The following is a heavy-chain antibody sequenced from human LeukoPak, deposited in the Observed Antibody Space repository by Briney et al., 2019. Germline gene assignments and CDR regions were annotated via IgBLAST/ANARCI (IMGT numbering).Heavy chain of an antibody. CDR3: ARANGGNSVEYFQH. Sequence: GSLRLSCAASGFTFSSYTMNWVRQAPGKGLEWVSSITGSSTYIYHADSVKGRFTVSRDNAKNSLYLQMYSLRAEDTAVYYCARANGGNSVEYFQHWGQGTLVTVSS. CDR2: ITGSSTYI. CDR1: GFTFSSYT. V-gene: IGHV3-21*01. J-gene: IGHJ1*01. D-gene: IGHD4-23*01.